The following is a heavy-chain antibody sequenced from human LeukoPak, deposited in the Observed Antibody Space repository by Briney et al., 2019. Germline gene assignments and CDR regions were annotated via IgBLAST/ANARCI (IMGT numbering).Heavy chain of an antibody. D-gene: IGHD1-26*01. Sequence: GGSLRLSCAASGFSFSSYSMNWVRQAPGKGLEWVSYISAGSSTIYYEDSVRGRFTISRDNAKNSLYLQINSLRVEDTADYFCARVSAMGDFDCWGQGTLVTVSS. CDR1: GFSFSSYS. J-gene: IGHJ4*02. CDR2: ISAGSSTI. CDR3: ARVSAMGDFDC. V-gene: IGHV3-48*01.